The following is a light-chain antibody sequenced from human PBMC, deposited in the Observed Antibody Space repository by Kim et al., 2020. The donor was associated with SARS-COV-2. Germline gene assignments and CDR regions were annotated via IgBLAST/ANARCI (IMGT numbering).Light chain of an antibody. CDR3: NSLDSSGDRVI. Sequence: ASWFQQRPGQAPELLIYDKNHRPSGIADRFSGSSSGNTASLTITGAQAEDEAVYYCNSLDSSGDRVIFGGGTKLTVL. CDR2: DKN. J-gene: IGLJ2*01. V-gene: IGLV3-19*01.